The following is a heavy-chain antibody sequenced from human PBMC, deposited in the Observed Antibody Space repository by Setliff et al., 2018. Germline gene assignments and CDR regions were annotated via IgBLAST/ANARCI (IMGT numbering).Heavy chain of an antibody. CDR2: INNYNFNT. D-gene: IGHD3-10*01. CDR3: ARIGPSNWGIRGYNWLDP. Sequence: ASVKVSCKSSGFTFTDYGITWVRQVPGQGLEWMGWINNYNFNTQYAQKFQGRVTVTTDTSTTTAYMELRSLTSEDTAMYFCARIGPSNWGIRGYNWLDPWGQGTLVTVSS. CDR1: GFTFTDYG. J-gene: IGHJ5*02. V-gene: IGHV1-18*01.